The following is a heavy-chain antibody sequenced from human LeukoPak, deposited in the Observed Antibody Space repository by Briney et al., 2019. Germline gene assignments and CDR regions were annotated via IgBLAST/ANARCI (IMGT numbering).Heavy chain of an antibody. V-gene: IGHV1-8*01. CDR3: ARADIAAAETDFDY. Sequence: ASVKVSCKASGYTFTSYDINWVRQATGQGLEWMGWMNPNSGNTGYAQKFQGRVTMTRNTSISTAYMELRSLRSDDTAVYYCARADIAAAETDFDYWGQGTLVTVSS. D-gene: IGHD6-13*01. CDR1: GYTFTSYD. J-gene: IGHJ4*02. CDR2: MNPNSGNT.